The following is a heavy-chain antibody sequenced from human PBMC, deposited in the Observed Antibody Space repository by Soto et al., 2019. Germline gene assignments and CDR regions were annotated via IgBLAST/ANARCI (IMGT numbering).Heavy chain of an antibody. V-gene: IGHV6-1*01. CDR3: ATRPNLYSSSWYFDY. CDR1: GDSVSSNSAA. J-gene: IGHJ4*02. D-gene: IGHD6-6*01. CDR2: TYYRSKWYN. Sequence: SQTLSLTCAISGDSVSSNSAAWNLIRQSPSRGLEWLGRTYYRSKWYNDYAVSVKSRITINPDTSKNQFSLQLNSVTPEDTAVYYCATRPNLYSSSWYFDYWGQGTLVTVSS.